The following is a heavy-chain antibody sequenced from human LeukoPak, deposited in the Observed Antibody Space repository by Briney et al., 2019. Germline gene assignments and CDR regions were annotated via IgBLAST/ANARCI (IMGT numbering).Heavy chain of an antibody. J-gene: IGHJ4*02. CDR1: GFTLSTYW. CDR2: INSDGSRT. CDR3: ARGSWSAADTNIDY. V-gene: IGHV3-74*01. Sequence: GGSLRLSCAASGFTLSTYWMHWVRQCPGKGLVWGSCINSDGSRTTYADSVKGRLTIPRDNAKNTLYLQMNTLRVEDTAVYYCARGSWSAADTNIDYWGQGTLVTVSS. D-gene: IGHD6-13*01.